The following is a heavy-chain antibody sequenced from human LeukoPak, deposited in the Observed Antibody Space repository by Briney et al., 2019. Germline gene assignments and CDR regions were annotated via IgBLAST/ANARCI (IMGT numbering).Heavy chain of an antibody. CDR2: IRSKRYDGAT. Sequence: GGSLRLSCTASGFTFGDYAMSWVRQAPGKGLEWVGFIRSKRYDGATEYAASVKGRFTISRDDSISVAYLHMNSLKTEDTAVYYCTRDILSGWYYLDFWGQGTLVTVSS. D-gene: IGHD6-19*01. CDR1: GFTFGDYA. V-gene: IGHV3-49*04. J-gene: IGHJ4*02. CDR3: TRDILSGWYYLDF.